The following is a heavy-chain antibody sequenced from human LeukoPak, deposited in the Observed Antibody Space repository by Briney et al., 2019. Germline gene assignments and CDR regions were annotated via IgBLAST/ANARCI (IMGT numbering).Heavy chain of an antibody. D-gene: IGHD6-13*01. Sequence: SETLSLTCTVSGGSISSGGYYWSWIRQHPGKGLEWIGYIYYSGSTYYNPSLKSRVTISVDTSKNQFSLKLSSVTAADTAVYYCARVLYSSSWYDYFDYWGQGTLGTVSS. CDR3: ARVLYSSSWYDYFDY. V-gene: IGHV4-31*03. CDR2: IYYSGST. CDR1: GGSISSGGYY. J-gene: IGHJ4*02.